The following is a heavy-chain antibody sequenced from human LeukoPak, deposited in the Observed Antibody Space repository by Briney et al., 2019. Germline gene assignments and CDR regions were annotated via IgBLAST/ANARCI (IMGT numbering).Heavy chain of an antibody. V-gene: IGHV4-39*01. CDR2: IYYSGST. CDR1: GGSISSSSYC. Sequence: SETLSLTCTVSGGSISSSSYCWGWIRQPPGKGLEWIGSIYYSGSTYYNPSLKSRVTISVDTSKNQFSLKLSSVTAADTAVYYCARHAADSYYYYMDVWGKGTTVTVSS. CDR3: ARHAADSYYYYMDV. D-gene: IGHD6-25*01. J-gene: IGHJ6*03.